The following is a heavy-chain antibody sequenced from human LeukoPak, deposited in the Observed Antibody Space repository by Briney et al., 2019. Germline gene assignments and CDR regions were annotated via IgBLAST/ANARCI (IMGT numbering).Heavy chain of an antibody. CDR1: GGSISSSNW. CDR2: ISHSGST. V-gene: IGHV4-4*02. J-gene: IGHJ3*02. D-gene: IGHD3-10*01. CDR3: ARVVIYYYGSGALDAFDI. Sequence: SGTLSLTCGVSGGSISSSNWWSSVRQPPGKGLEWIGEISHSGSTNYNPSLKSRVTISVDKSENQFSLKLSSVTAADTAVYYCARVVIYYYGSGALDAFDIWGQGTMVTVSS.